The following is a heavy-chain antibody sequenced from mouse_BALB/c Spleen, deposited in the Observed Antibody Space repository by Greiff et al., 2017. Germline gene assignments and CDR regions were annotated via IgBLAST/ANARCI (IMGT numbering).Heavy chain of an antibody. D-gene: IGHD2-1*01. Sequence: EVQLQESGPELVKPGASVKMSCKASGYTFTSYVMHWVKQKPGQGLEWIGYINPYNDGTKYNEKFKGKATLTSDKSSSTAYMELSSLTSEDSAVYYCASLYGNYWFAYWGQGTLVTVSA. CDR1: GYTFTSYV. J-gene: IGHJ3*01. V-gene: IGHV1-14*01. CDR3: ASLYGNYWFAY. CDR2: INPYNDGT.